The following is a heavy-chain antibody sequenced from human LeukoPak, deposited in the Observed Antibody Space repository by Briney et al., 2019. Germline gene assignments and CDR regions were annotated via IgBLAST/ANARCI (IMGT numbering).Heavy chain of an antibody. V-gene: IGHV3-33*01. D-gene: IGHD3-22*01. CDR3: ARGYITMIGDAFDI. CDR2: IWYDGGNK. CDR1: GFTFSSYG. Sequence: GGSLRLSCAASGFTFSSYGMHWVRQAPGKGLEWVAVIWYDGGNKYYADSVKGRFTISRDNSKNTLYLQMNSLRAEDTAVYYCARGYITMIGDAFDIWGQGTMVTVSS. J-gene: IGHJ3*02.